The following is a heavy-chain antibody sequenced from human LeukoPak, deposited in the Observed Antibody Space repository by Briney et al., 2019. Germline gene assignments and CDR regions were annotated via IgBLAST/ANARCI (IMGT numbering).Heavy chain of an antibody. Sequence: ASVKVSCKASGGTFSSYAISWVRQAPGQGLEWMGGIIPIFGTADYAQKFQGRVTITADESTSTAYMELSSLRSEDTAVYYCARDDSSGSVDYWGQGTLVTVSS. CDR3: ARDDSSGSVDY. J-gene: IGHJ4*02. V-gene: IGHV1-69*13. D-gene: IGHD3-22*01. CDR1: GGTFSSYA. CDR2: IIPIFGTA.